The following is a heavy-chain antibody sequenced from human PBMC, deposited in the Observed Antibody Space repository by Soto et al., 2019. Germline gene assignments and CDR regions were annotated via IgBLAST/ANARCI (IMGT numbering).Heavy chain of an antibody. V-gene: IGHV1-3*01. CDR2: INAGNGNT. Sequence: GASVKVSCKASGYTFTSFAMHWVRQAPGQRLEWMGWINAGNGNTKYSQKFQGRATITKNTSASTAYMELSSLRSEDTAVYYCARGSLRNWFDPWGQGTLVTVSS. CDR3: ARGSLRNWFDP. D-gene: IGHD5-12*01. J-gene: IGHJ5*02. CDR1: GYTFTSFA.